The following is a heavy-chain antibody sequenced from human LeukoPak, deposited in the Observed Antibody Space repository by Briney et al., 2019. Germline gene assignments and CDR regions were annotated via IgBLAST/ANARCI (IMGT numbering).Heavy chain of an antibody. J-gene: IGHJ4*02. Sequence: QPGGSLRLSCAASGFTFSSYAMSWVRQVPGKGLEWVSAISGSGGSTYYADSVKGRFTISRDNSKNTLYLQMNSLRAEDTAVYYCAKRSSNYDAFYFDYWGQGTLVTVSS. D-gene: IGHD4-11*01. CDR3: AKRSSNYDAFYFDY. V-gene: IGHV3-23*01. CDR1: GFTFSSYA. CDR2: ISGSGGST.